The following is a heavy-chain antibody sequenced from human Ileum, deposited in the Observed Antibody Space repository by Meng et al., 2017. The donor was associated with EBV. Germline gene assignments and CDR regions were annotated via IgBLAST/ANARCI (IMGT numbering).Heavy chain of an antibody. V-gene: IGHV4-4*02. CDR3: ASGRDYAWHS. CDR2: IYHSGST. CDR1: CSASSRNNW. J-gene: IGHJ5*02. D-gene: IGHD4-17*01. Sequence: QVQRQGSGAGLVNVSAIVSIPCAVCCSASSRNNWWSWVRQPPGKGLEWVGEIYHSGSTNDNPSFKSRVTMSVDKSKNQISLNLSSETAADTAVYYCASGRDYAWHSWGRGTLVTVSS.